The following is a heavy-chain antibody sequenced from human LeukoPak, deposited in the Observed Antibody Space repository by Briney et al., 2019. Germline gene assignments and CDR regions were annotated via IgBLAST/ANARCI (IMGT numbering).Heavy chain of an antibody. CDR2: IYYSGST. Sequence: SETLSLTCTVSGGSISSYYWSWIRQPPGKGLEWIGYIYYSGSTNYNPSLKSRVTISVDTSKNQFSLKLSSVTAADTAVYYCASTNWNRPIDYYYYGMDVWGQGTTVTVSS. CDR3: ASTNWNRPIDYYYYGMDV. CDR1: GGSISSYY. J-gene: IGHJ6*02. V-gene: IGHV4-59*12. D-gene: IGHD1-20*01.